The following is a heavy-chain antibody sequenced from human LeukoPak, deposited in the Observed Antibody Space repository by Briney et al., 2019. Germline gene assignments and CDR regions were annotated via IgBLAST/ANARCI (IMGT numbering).Heavy chain of an antibody. D-gene: IGHD3-3*01. CDR2: IKQDGNEK. CDR1: GFTFSSYW. CDR3: AKPITVSGATDAFDV. J-gene: IGHJ3*01. V-gene: IGHV3-7*01. Sequence: GGSLRLSCAASGFTFSSYWMNWVRQAPGKGLEWVAHIKQDGNEKYYVDSVKGRFTISRDNAKNSLYLQMNSLRVEDMAVYYCAKPITVSGATDAFDVWGQGTMVTVSS.